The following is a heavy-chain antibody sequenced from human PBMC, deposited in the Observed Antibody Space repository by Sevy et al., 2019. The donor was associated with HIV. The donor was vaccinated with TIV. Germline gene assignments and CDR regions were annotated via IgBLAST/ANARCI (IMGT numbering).Heavy chain of an antibody. Sequence: GGSLRLSCAASGFTFSTYAMHWVRQAPGEGLEWVAVISYDGSNTYYADSVKGRFTISRDSSKNTLYLQMNSLRAEDTAVYFCARDGGYDSRGYDLSNYWGQGTLVTVSS. J-gene: IGHJ4*02. D-gene: IGHD3-22*01. CDR3: ARDGGYDSRGYDLSNY. V-gene: IGHV3-30*04. CDR2: ISYDGSNT. CDR1: GFTFSTYA.